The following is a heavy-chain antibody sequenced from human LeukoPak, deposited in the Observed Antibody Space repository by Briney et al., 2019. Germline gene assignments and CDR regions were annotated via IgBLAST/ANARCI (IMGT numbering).Heavy chain of an antibody. Sequence: SGGSLRLSCAASGFTFSSYSMNWVRQAPGKGLEWVSSISSSSSYIYYADSVKGRFTISRDNAKNSLYLQMNGLRTEDTAVYYCARDPTTYGSGSYYYYFDYWGQGTLVTVSS. CDR3: ARDPTTYGSGSYYYYFDY. CDR1: GFTFSSYS. J-gene: IGHJ4*02. CDR2: ISSSSSYI. D-gene: IGHD3-10*01. V-gene: IGHV3-21*01.